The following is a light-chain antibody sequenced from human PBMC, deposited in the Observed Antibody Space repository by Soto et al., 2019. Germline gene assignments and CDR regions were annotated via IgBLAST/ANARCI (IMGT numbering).Light chain of an antibody. V-gene: IGKV1-27*01. CDR1: QGISNY. J-gene: IGKJ1*01. Sequence: DIQMTQSPSSLSASVGDRVTITCRASQGISNYLAWYQQKPGKVPKLLIYAASTLQSGVPSRFSGSASGTDFTLTISSLQPEDVATYYCQKYNSAPWTFGQGNNVEIK. CDR2: AAS. CDR3: QKYNSAPWT.